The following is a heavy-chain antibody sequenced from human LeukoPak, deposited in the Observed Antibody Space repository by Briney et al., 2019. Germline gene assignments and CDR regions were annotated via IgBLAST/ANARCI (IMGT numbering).Heavy chain of an antibody. CDR1: GGSISSYY. CDR2: IYYSGST. Sequence: PSETLSLTCTVSGGSISSYYWSWIRQPPGKGLEWIGYIYYSGSTNYNPSLKSRVTISVDTSKNQFSLKLSSVSAADTAVYYCARGARSDFWSGYREGDYWGQGTLVTVSS. V-gene: IGHV4-59*01. J-gene: IGHJ4*02. D-gene: IGHD3-3*01. CDR3: ARGARSDFWSGYREGDY.